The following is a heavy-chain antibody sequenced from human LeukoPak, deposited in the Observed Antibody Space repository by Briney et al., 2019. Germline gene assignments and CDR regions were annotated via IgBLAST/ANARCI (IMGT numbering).Heavy chain of an antibody. D-gene: IGHD1-1*01. V-gene: IGHV4-59*12. J-gene: IGHJ3*02. Sequence: SETLSLTCTVSGGSISTYYWSWIRQPPGKGLEWIAYIYYSGSTNYNPSLESRVTISVDTSKNQFSLKLSSVTAADTAVYYCAENPPHTTGTEYDAFDIWGQGTMVTVSS. CDR1: GGSISTYY. CDR3: AENPPHTTGTEYDAFDI. CDR2: IYYSGST.